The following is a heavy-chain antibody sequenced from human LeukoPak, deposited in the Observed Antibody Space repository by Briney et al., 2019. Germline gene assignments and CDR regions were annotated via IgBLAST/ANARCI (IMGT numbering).Heavy chain of an antibody. V-gene: IGHV4-30-4*01. Sequence: SQTLSLTCTVSGGSISSGDYYWSWIRQPPGKGLEWIGYIYYSGSTYYNPSLKSRVTISVDTSKNQFSLKLSSVTAADTAVYYCARGRLVRGATYDYWGQGTLVTVSS. CDR1: GGSISSGDYY. CDR3: ARGRLVRGATYDY. J-gene: IGHJ4*02. CDR2: IYYSGST. D-gene: IGHD3-10*01.